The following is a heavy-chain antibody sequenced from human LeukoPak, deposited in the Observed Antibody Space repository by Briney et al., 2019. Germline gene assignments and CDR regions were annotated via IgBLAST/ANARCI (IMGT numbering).Heavy chain of an antibody. CDR1: GYTSTGYY. CDR3: ARDYRTGFDY. CDR2: INPNSGGT. J-gene: IGHJ4*02. V-gene: IGHV1-2*02. Sequence: ASVKVSCKASGYTSTGYYMHWVRQAPGQGLEWMGWINPNSGGTNYAQKFQGRVTMTTDTSTTTAYVELRSLRSDDTAVYYCARDYRTGFDYWGQGTLVTVSS. D-gene: IGHD7-27*01.